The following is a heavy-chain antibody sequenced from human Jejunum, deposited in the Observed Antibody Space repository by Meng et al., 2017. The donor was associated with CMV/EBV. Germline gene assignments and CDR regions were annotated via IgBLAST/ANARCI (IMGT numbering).Heavy chain of an antibody. CDR1: GFRFSNYV. D-gene: IGHD2-21*02. J-gene: IGHJ4*02. CDR2: ITSRGGNT. CDR3: AKTGDGFTFDY. V-gene: IGHV3-23*01. Sequence: CAAFGFRFSNYVMSWVRWAPGKGLQWVSGITSRGGNTYYLASVNGRFTISRDNSKNTLYLQMNSLRAEDTAIYYCAKTGDGFTFDYWGQGTVVTVSS.